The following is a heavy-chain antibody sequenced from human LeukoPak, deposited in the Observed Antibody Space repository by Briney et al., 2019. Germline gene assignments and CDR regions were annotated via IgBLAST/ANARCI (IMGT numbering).Heavy chain of an antibody. CDR2: IKEDGSDT. V-gene: IGHV3-7*01. D-gene: IGHD3-3*01. CDR1: GFTFSNYW. J-gene: IGHJ6*02. Sequence: PGGSLRLSCAVSGFTFSNYWMSWVRQAPGKGLEWVANIKEDGSDTYYGDSVKGRFTISRDNAKNSVYLQMNSLRAEDTAVYSCAREFAVGVVYVRFYYGMDVWGQGTTVTVSS. CDR3: AREFAVGVVYVRFYYGMDV.